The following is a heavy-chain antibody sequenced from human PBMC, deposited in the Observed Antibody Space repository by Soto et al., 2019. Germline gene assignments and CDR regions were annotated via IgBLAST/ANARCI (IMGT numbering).Heavy chain of an antibody. J-gene: IGHJ5*01. CDR2: INHSGRV. Sequence: SETLSLTCAVYGGSFSGHSWTWIRQSPGKGLEWIGDINHSGRVNYSPSLKSRVTISLDTSKNQFSLSLSAVTAADTAMYYCSTRAYDTNGYYRFDPWGQGTLVTVSS. CDR3: STRAYDTNGYYRFDP. V-gene: IGHV4-34*01. CDR1: GGSFSGHS. D-gene: IGHD3-22*01.